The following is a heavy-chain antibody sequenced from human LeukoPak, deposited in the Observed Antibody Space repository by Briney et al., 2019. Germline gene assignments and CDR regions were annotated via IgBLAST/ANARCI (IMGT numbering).Heavy chain of an antibody. J-gene: IGHJ6*02. CDR1: GFTFSSYS. CDR3: ARDRETYYYGSGSYRMDV. D-gene: IGHD3-10*01. V-gene: IGHV3-7*01. Sequence: GGSLRLSCAASGFTFSSYSMNWVRQAPGKGLEWVGNIKQDGSDKNYMDSVKGRFTISRDNTKNSVYLQMSSLRAEDTAVYYCARDRETYYYGSGSYRMDVWGQGTTVTVSS. CDR2: IKQDGSDK.